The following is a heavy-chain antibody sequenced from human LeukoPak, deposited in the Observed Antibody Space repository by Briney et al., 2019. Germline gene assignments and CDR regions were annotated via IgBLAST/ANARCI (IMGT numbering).Heavy chain of an antibody. CDR1: GYTFTSYG. D-gene: IGHD6-13*01. CDR2: ISAYNGNT. CDR3: ARGLRGGIAAAGSDPYYYYYMDV. Sequence: ASVKVSCKASGYTFTSYGISWVRQAPGQGLEWMGWISAYNGNTNYAQKFQGRVTMTRNTSISTAYMELSSLRSEDTAVYYCARGLRGGIAAAGSDPYYYYYMDVWGKGTTVTVSS. J-gene: IGHJ6*03. V-gene: IGHV1-18*01.